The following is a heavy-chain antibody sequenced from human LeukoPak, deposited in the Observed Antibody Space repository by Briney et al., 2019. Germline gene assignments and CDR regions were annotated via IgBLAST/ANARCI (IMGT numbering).Heavy chain of an antibody. D-gene: IGHD1-26*01. V-gene: IGHV3-7*03. J-gene: IGHJ4*02. CDR2: INQEGREK. Sequence: GGSLRLSCAASGFTFSSYSMSWVRQAPGKGLEWVANINQEGREKYYVDSVKGRFTISRDNAKNSLYLQMNNLRAEDTAVYFCARDLVGATDWGQGTLVTVSS. CDR3: ARDLVGATD. CDR1: GFTFSSYS.